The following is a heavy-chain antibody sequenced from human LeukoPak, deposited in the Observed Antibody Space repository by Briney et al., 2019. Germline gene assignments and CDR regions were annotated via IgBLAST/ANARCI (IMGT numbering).Heavy chain of an antibody. D-gene: IGHD2-21*01. Sequence: PGGSLRLSCAASRFTFTHYATNWVRQAPGKGLEWVSAITNSGGATYYAESVKGRFTISRDNSKNTLYLQMNSLRAEDTAVYYCARVNTYYYDYWGQGTLVTVSS. CDR2: ITNSGGAT. CDR1: RFTFTHYA. J-gene: IGHJ4*02. CDR3: ARVNTYYYDY. V-gene: IGHV3-23*01.